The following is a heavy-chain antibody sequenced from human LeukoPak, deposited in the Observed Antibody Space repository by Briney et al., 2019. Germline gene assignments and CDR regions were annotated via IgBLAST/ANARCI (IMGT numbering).Heavy chain of an antibody. Sequence: GGSLRLSCAASGFTFDDYAMHWVRQPPGKGLEWVSGISWNSGSIDYADSVKGRFTISRDNAKNSLYLQMNSLRAEDMAFYYCAKDRGSGGDAFDMWGQGTMVTVS. CDR2: ISWNSGSI. D-gene: IGHD3-16*01. CDR3: AKDRGSGGDAFDM. CDR1: GFTFDDYA. V-gene: IGHV3-9*03. J-gene: IGHJ3*02.